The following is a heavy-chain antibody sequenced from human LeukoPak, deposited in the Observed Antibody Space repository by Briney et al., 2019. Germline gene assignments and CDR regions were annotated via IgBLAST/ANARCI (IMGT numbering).Heavy chain of an antibody. J-gene: IGHJ4*02. CDR3: ATEVPAAIHGDY. CDR2: ISGSGGST. CDR1: GFTFSSYA. D-gene: IGHD2-2*02. V-gene: IGHV3-23*01. Sequence: QPGGSLRLSRAASGFTFSSYAMSWVRQAPGKGLEWASAISGSGGSTYYADSVKGRFTISRDNSKNTLYLQMNSLRAEDTAVYYCATEVPAAIHGDYWGQGTLVTVSS.